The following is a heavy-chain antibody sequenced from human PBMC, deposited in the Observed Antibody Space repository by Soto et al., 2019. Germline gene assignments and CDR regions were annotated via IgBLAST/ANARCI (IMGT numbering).Heavy chain of an antibody. D-gene: IGHD1-26*01. Sequence: EVHLLESGGGFVQPGGSLRLSCAASGFTFSTYAMTWVRQGPGKGLEYLSAISGSGDTTYYPDSVKGRFTISRDNSKNTRYLQKNSLRVEDTAVCYGAKALDDSGMVTVYDIWGQGTLVTVSS. J-gene: IGHJ3*02. V-gene: IGHV3-23*01. CDR1: GFTFSTYA. CDR3: AKALDDSGMVTVYDI. CDR2: ISGSGDTT.